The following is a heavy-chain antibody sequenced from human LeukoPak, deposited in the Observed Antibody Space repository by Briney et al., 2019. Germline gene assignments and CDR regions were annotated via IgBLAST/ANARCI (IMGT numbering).Heavy chain of an antibody. V-gene: IGHV3-21*03. CDR2: ISSSSSYI. Sequence: PGGSLRLSCAASGFTFSSYSMNWVRQAPGKGLEWVSSISSSSSYINYADSVKGRFTISRDNAKNSLYLQMNSLRAEDTAVYYCAREPAPIAAAGTGAFDIWGQGTMVTVSS. D-gene: IGHD6-13*01. J-gene: IGHJ3*02. CDR1: GFTFSSYS. CDR3: AREPAPIAAAGTGAFDI.